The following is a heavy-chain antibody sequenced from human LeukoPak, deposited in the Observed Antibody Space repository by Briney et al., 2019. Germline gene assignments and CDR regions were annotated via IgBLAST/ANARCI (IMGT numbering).Heavy chain of an antibody. V-gene: IGHV3-20*04. Sequence: GGSLRFSCAASGFTFDDYGMSWVRQAPGKGLEWVSGINSNGGSTGYADSVKGRFTISRDNAKNSLYLQMNSLRAEDTALYYCARALAGGMPYYMDVWGKGTTVTVSS. CDR2: INSNGGST. CDR3: ARALAGGMPYYMDV. D-gene: IGHD3-16*01. J-gene: IGHJ6*03. CDR1: GFTFDDYG.